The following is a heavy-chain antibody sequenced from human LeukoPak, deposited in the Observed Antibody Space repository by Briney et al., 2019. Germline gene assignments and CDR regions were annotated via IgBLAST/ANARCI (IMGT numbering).Heavy chain of an antibody. CDR1: GVTFSSHG. D-gene: IGHD3-22*01. CDR3: AKGAEEGVVITSVYYYYMDV. CDR2: ISGSGYNT. Sequence: PGGSPRLSCAASGVTFSSHGMSWVRQAPGKGLEWVSTISGSGYNTYYADSVMGRFTISRDNSKNTMYLQMNSLRAEDTAVYYCAKGAEEGVVITSVYYYYMDVWGKGTTVTISS. V-gene: IGHV3-23*01. J-gene: IGHJ6*03.